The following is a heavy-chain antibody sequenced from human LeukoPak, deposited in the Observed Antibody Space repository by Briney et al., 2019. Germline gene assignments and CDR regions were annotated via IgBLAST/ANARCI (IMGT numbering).Heavy chain of an antibody. V-gene: IGHV1-18*04. J-gene: IGHJ4*02. Sequence: GASVKVSCKASGYTFTGYYMHWVRQAPGQGLGWMGWISAYNGNTNYAQKLQGRVTMTTDTSTSTAYMELRSLRSDDTAVYYCARDLYYYDSSGYPYAGFFGYWGQGTLVTVSS. CDR2: ISAYNGNT. CDR1: GYTFTGYY. CDR3: ARDLYYYDSSGYPYAGFFGY. D-gene: IGHD3-22*01.